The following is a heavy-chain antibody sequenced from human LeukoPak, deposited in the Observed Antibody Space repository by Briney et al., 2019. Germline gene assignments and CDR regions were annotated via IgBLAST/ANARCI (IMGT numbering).Heavy chain of an antibody. CDR2: IYYSGST. J-gene: IGHJ4*02. CDR1: GGSISSGGYS. CDR3: ARGQWLVRGIIDY. Sequence: SQTLSLTCTVSGGSISSGGYSWSWIRQHPGKGLEWIGYIYYSGSTYYNPSLKSRVTISVDTSKNQFSLKLSSVTAADTAVYYCARGQWLVRGIIDYWGQGTLVTVSS. V-gene: IGHV4-31*03. D-gene: IGHD6-19*01.